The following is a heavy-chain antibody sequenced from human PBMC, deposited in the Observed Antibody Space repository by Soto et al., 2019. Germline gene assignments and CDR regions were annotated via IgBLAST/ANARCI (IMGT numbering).Heavy chain of an antibody. Sequence: EVQLLESGGGLVQPGGSLRLSCAASGFTFSSYAMSWVRQAPGKGLEWVSAISGSGGSTYYADSVKGRFTISRDNSKNTLYLQMNSLRAEDTAVYYCANSRITIFGVDFGGMDVWGQGTTVTVSS. J-gene: IGHJ6*02. CDR3: ANSRITIFGVDFGGMDV. CDR1: GFTFSSYA. V-gene: IGHV3-23*01. CDR2: ISGSGGST. D-gene: IGHD3-3*01.